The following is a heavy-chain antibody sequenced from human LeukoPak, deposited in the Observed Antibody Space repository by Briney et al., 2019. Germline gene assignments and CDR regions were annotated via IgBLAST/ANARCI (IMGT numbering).Heavy chain of an antibody. CDR1: GGSISSGDYY. CDR2: MYYSGST. D-gene: IGHD3-22*01. J-gene: IGHJ5*02. CDR3: ARPYYYDSRIDP. Sequence: SETLSLTCTVSGGSISSGDYYWSWIRQPPGKGLEWIAYMYYSGSTYYNPSLKSRVTMSADTSKNQLSLKLSSVTAADTAVYYCARPYYYDSRIDPWGQGILVTVSS. V-gene: IGHV4-30-4*01.